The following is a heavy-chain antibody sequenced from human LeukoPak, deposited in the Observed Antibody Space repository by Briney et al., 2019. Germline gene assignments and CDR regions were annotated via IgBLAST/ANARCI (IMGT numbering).Heavy chain of an antibody. D-gene: IGHD2-15*01. CDR2: IKPDGNKE. CDR1: GFTFRSYW. J-gene: IGHJ3*02. V-gene: IGHV3-7*01. CDR3: AREGILLGAFDI. Sequence: PGGSLRLSCAASGFTFRSYWMNWVRQAPGKGLEWVADIKPDGNKESYVDSVKGRFSISRDNAKNSLYLQMNSLRVDDTAVYYCAREGILLGAFDIRGQGTMVTVSS.